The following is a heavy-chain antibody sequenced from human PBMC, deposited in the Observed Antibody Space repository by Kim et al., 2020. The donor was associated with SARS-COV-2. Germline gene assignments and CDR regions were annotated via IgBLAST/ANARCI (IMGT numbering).Heavy chain of an antibody. D-gene: IGHD4-17*01. CDR3: ARNYGDLYDAFDI. V-gene: IGHV1-46*01. Sequence: YEQKFQGRVTMTRETSTSTVYMELSSLRSEDTAVYYCARNYGDLYDAFDIWGQGTMVTVSS. J-gene: IGHJ3*02.